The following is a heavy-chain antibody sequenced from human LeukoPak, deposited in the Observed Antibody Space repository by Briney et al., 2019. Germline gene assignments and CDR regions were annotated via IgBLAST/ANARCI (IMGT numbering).Heavy chain of an antibody. CDR3: ARLDEGVDY. Sequence: SETLSLTCAVYGGSFSSYYWGWIRQPPGKGLEWIGSIYYSGSTYYNPSLKSRVTISVDTSKNQFSLKLSSVTAADTAVYYCARLDEGVDYWGQGTLVTVSS. V-gene: IGHV4-39*01. CDR1: GGSFSSYY. J-gene: IGHJ4*02. CDR2: IYYSGST.